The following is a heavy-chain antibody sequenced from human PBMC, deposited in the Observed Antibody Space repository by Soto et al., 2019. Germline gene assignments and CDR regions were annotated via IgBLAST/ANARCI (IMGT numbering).Heavy chain of an antibody. Sequence: QVQLVQSGAEVKKPGASVKVSCKASGYNFTNYGISWVRQAPGQGLEWMGWISAYNGNTDYAQKLQGRVTMTTDTSTGTAYMELRSLRSDDTAVYYCASVGAYWVSTSCRDYGGQGTLVTVSS. J-gene: IGHJ4*02. CDR3: ASVGAYWVSTSCRDY. D-gene: IGHD2-2*01. CDR2: ISAYNGNT. V-gene: IGHV1-18*01. CDR1: GYNFTNYG.